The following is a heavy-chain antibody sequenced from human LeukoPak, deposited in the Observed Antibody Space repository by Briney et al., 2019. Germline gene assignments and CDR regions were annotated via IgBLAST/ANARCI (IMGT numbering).Heavy chain of an antibody. CDR3: AKDYSGSFDY. CDR2: ISGSGGST. CDR1: GFTFSNYA. Sequence: GGSLRLSCAASGFTFSNYAMSWVRQAPGKGLEWVSGISGSGGSTYYADSVRGRFTISRDNSKNTLYLQMNRLRAEDTAVYYCAKDYSGSFDYWGQGNLVTVSS. V-gene: IGHV3-23*01. J-gene: IGHJ4*02. D-gene: IGHD1-26*01.